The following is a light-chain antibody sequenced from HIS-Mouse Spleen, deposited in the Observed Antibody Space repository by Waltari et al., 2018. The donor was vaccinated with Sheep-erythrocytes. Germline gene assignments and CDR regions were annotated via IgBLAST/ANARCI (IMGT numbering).Light chain of an antibody. V-gene: IGLV2-11*01. CDR3: CSYAGSYTFV. CDR1: SRYVGGFND. J-gene: IGLJ2*01. CDR2: DVS. Sequence: QSALTQPRPVSGPPGHSVTISCTGTSRYVGGFNDASWYQQHPGKAPKLMIYDVSKRPSGVPDRFSGSKSGNTASLTISGLQAEDEADYYCCSYAGSYTFVFGGGTKLTVL.